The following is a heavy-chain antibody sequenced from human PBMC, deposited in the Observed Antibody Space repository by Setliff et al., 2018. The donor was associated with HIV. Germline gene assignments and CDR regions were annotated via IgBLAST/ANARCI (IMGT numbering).Heavy chain of an antibody. CDR2: INPNSGYS. Sequence: ASVKVSCKTSGYSFTDHYIHWVRQAPGQGLEWMGWINPNSGYSTSAQKFQGRVLMSRDTSINTAYMELTRLRSDDTAVYYCAREAEQGERSSSWYFDYWGQGTLVTVSS. J-gene: IGHJ4*02. V-gene: IGHV1-2*02. CDR1: GYSFTDHY. CDR3: AREAEQGERSSSWYFDY. D-gene: IGHD6-6*01.